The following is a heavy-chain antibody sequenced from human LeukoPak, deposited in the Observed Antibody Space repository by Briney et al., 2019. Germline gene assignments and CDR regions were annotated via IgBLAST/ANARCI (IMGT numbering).Heavy chain of an antibody. CDR3: ARGSSSWSDYYYYMDV. CDR2: ISAYNGST. D-gene: IGHD6-13*01. V-gene: IGHV1-18*01. CDR1: GYTFTSYG. J-gene: IGHJ6*03. Sequence: ASVKVSCKASGYTFTSYGLSWVRQAPGQGLEWMGWISAYNGSTNYAQKLQGRVTITTDESTSTAYMELSSLRSEDTAVYYCARGSSSWSDYYYYMDVWGKGTTVTVSS.